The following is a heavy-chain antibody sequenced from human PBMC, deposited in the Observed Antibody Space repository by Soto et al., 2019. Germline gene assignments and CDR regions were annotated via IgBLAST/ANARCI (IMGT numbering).Heavy chain of an antibody. CDR1: GYTFTSYG. CDR2: ISAYNGNA. CDR3: ASSLLVGYGLEGESD. V-gene: IGHV1-18*01. J-gene: IGHJ4*02. Sequence: QVQLVQSGAEVKKPGASVKVSCKASGYTFTSYGISWVRQAPGQGLEWMGWISAYNGNANYAQKLQGRVTMTTDTSTSTAYMELRSLRSDYTAVYYCASSLLVGYGLEGESDWGQGTLVTVSP. D-gene: IGHD5-18*01.